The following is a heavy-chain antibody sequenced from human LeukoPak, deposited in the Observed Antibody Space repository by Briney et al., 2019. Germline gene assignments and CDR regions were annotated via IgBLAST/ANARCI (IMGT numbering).Heavy chain of an antibody. J-gene: IGHJ4*02. CDR1: GGSISSYY. CDR3: ARSIVDTAMDFFDY. Sequence: SETLSLTCTVSGGSISSYYWSWIRQPPGKGLEWIGYIYYSGSTNYNPSLKSRATISVDTSKNQFSLKLSSVTAAATAVYYCARSIVDTAMDFFDYWGQGTLVTVSS. V-gene: IGHV4-59*08. D-gene: IGHD5-18*01. CDR2: IYYSGST.